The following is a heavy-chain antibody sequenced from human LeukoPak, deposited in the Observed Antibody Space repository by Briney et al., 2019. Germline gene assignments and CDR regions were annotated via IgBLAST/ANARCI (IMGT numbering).Heavy chain of an antibody. Sequence: GGSLRLSCTASGFICSDYAMSWARQAPGKGLEWVSVITSGVTTFYADSVRGRFTISRDNSKNTLYLQMNSLRAEDTAVYYCAKDLASGWTYYYHGLDVWGQGTTVTVSS. V-gene: IGHV3-23*01. D-gene: IGHD6-19*01. CDR1: GFICSDYA. CDR3: AKDLASGWTYYYHGLDV. CDR2: ITSGVTT. J-gene: IGHJ6*02.